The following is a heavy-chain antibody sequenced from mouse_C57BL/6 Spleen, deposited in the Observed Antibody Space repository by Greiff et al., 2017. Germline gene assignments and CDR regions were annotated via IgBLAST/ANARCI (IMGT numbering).Heavy chain of an antibody. CDR3: ARSHDLYAMDY. CDR2: IYPSDSET. CDR1: GYTFTSYW. D-gene: IGHD2-12*01. V-gene: IGHV1-61*01. J-gene: IGHJ4*01. Sequence: QVQLQQPGAELVRPGSSVKLSCKASGYTFTSYWMDWVKQRPGQGLEWIGNIYPSDSETHYNQKFKDKATLTVDKSSSTAYMQLSSLTSEDSAVYYCARSHDLYAMDYGGQGTSVTVSS.